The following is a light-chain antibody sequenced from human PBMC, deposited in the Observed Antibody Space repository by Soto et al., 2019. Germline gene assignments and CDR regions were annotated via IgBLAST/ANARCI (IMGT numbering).Light chain of an antibody. V-gene: IGKV3-15*01. J-gene: IGKJ1*01. CDR3: QQYNNWPPWT. CDR1: QSVSSN. Sequence: HSPATLSVPTGERATLSCRASQSVSSNLAWYQQKPGQAPRLLIYGASTRATGIPARFSGSGSGTEFTLTISSLQSEDFAVYYCQQYNNWPPWTFGQGTKVDXK. CDR2: GAS.